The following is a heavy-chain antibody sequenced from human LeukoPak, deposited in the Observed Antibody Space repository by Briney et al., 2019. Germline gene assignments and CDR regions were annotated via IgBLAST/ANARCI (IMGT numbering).Heavy chain of an antibody. CDR3: AREGYCSGGSCYSFDY. J-gene: IGHJ4*02. Sequence: ASVKVSCKASGYTFTSHFMHWVRQAPGQGLEWMGIIIPGGGSTSYAQKFQGRLTMTRDMSTSTVYMELSSLRSEDTAVYYCAREGYCSGGSCYSFDYWGQGTLVTVSS. D-gene: IGHD2-15*01. V-gene: IGHV1-46*01. CDR1: GYTFTSHF. CDR2: IIPGGGST.